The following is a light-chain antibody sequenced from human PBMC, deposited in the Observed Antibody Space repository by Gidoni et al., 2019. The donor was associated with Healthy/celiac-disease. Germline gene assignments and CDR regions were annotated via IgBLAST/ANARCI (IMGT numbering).Light chain of an antibody. CDR1: QGISSY. CDR3: QQYYSYPRT. CDR2: AAS. V-gene: IGKV1-8*01. Sequence: AIRATQSPSSFSASPGDRVTITCRASQGISSYLAWYQQKPGKAPKLLIYAASTWHSGVPSRFSGSGSGTDFTLTISCLQSEDFATYYCQQYYSYPRTFGQGTKVEIK. J-gene: IGKJ1*01.